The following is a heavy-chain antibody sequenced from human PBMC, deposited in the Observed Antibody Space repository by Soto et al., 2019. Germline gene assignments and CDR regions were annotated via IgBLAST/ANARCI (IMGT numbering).Heavy chain of an antibody. CDR2: IHGTRSII. CDR1: GFTFSTHA. V-gene: IGHV3-48*02. Sequence: EVQLVESGGGLVQPGGSLRLSCAVSGFTFSTHAMNWVRQAPGKGLEWVAYIHGTRSIIYYADSVKGRFTISRDNAKNSLFLQMESLRDEDTAVYYCARDARNDDYDYWGQGTLVNVSS. CDR3: ARDARNDDYDY. J-gene: IGHJ4*02. D-gene: IGHD3-16*01.